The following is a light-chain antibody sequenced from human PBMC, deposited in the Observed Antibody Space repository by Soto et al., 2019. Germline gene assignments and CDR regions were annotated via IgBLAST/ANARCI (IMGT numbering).Light chain of an antibody. CDR3: QQTYSSPYT. CDR1: ESISTY. V-gene: IGKV1-39*01. J-gene: IGKJ2*01. Sequence: DIQMTQSPSSLSASVGDRVTITCRTSESISTYLNWYQQKPGKAPQLLIFDASSLQSGVPSRFGGSASGTDFTLTISGLQPEDFVTYYCQQTYSSPYTFGQGTELEIK. CDR2: DAS.